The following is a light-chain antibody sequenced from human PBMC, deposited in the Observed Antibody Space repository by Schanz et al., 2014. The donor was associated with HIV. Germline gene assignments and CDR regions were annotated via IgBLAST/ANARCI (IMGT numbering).Light chain of an antibody. Sequence: QSVLTQPPSASGSPGQSVTISCTGTSSDVGGYNYVSWYQQHPGKAPKLMIYEVSNRPSGVSNRFSGSKSGNTASLTVSGLQAEDEADYYCSSYAATSNVLFGGGTKLTVL. CDR3: SSYAATSNVL. J-gene: IGLJ3*02. V-gene: IGLV2-8*01. CDR2: EVS. CDR1: SSDVGGYNY.